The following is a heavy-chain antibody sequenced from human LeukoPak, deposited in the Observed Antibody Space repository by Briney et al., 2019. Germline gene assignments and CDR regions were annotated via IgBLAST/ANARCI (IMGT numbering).Heavy chain of an antibody. D-gene: IGHD2-2*01. Sequence: SVKVSCKASGGTFSSYAISWVRQAPGQGLEWMGGIIPIFGTANYAQKFQGRVTITADESTSTAYMELSSLRSEDTAVYYCARRPIVVVPAAAYYFDYWGQGTLVTVSS. J-gene: IGHJ4*02. CDR2: IIPIFGTA. CDR1: GGTFSSYA. CDR3: ARRPIVVVPAAAYYFDY. V-gene: IGHV1-69*13.